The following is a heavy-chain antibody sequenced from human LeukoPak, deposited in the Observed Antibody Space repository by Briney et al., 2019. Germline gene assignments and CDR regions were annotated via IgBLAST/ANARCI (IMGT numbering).Heavy chain of an antibody. CDR2: IRYDGSNK. D-gene: IGHD7-27*01. CDR3: AKPTGDLYYFDY. J-gene: IGHJ4*02. V-gene: IGHV3-30*02. CDR1: GFTFSSYG. Sequence: GGSLRLSCAASGFTFSSYGMHWVRQAPGKGLEWMAFIRYDGSNKYYADSVKVRFTISRDNSKNTLYLQMNSLRAEDTAVYYCAKPTGDLYYFDYWGQGTLVTVSS.